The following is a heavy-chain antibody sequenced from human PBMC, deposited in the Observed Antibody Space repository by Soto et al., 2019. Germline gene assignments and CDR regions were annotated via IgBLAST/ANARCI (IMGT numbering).Heavy chain of an antibody. V-gene: IGHV4-39*01. CDR2: IYYSGST. J-gene: IGHJ6*02. D-gene: IGHD1-26*01. CDR1: GGSISSSSYY. CDR3: ARQSGFDDYYYGMDV. Sequence: SETLSLTCTVSGGSISSSSYYWGWIRQPPGKGLEWIGSIYYSGSTYYNPSLKSRVTISVDTSKNQFSLKLSSVTAADTAVYYCARQSGFDDYYYGMDVWGQGTTVTVSS.